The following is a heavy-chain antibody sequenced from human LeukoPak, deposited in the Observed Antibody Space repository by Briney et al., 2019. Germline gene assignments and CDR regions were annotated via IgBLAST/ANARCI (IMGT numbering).Heavy chain of an antibody. V-gene: IGHV5-51*01. D-gene: IGHD2-2*02. J-gene: IGHJ5*02. CDR1: GYSFTTYW. Sequence: GESLKISCKGSGYSFTTYWIGWVRQMPGKGLECLGVIYPGDSDTRYSPSFQGQVTISADKSISTAYLQWSSLKASDTAMYYCARLSGCSSTSCYIAWFDPWGQGTLVTVSS. CDR2: IYPGDSDT. CDR3: ARLSGCSSTSCYIAWFDP.